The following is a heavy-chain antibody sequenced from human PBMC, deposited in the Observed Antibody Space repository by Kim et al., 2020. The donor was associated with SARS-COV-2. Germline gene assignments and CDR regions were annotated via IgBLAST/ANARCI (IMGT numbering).Heavy chain of an antibody. CDR2: ISGSGGST. CDR1: GFTFSSYA. Sequence: GGSLRLSCAASGFTFSSYAMSWVRQAPGKGLEWVSAISGSGGSTYYADSVKGRFTISRDNSKNTLYLQMNSLRAEDTAVYYCAKGLQRITMIVVVITTPNLLDYWGQGTLVTVSS. V-gene: IGHV3-23*01. D-gene: IGHD3-22*01. J-gene: IGHJ4*02. CDR3: AKGLQRITMIVVVITTPNLLDY.